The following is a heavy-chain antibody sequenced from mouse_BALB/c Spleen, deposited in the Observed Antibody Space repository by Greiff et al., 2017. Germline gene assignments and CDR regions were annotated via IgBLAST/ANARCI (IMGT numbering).Heavy chain of an antibody. D-gene: IGHD1-1*01. CDR1: GFNIKDTY. Sequence: EVQLQQSGAELVKPGASVKLSCTASGFNIKDTYMHWVKQRPEQGLEWIGRIDPANGNTKYDPKFQGKATIPADTSSNTSYLQLSSLTSEDTAVYYCSLLLRGYYYSMDYWGQGTTVTVSS. CDR3: SLLLRGYYYSMDY. CDR2: IDPANGNT. V-gene: IGHV14-3*02. J-gene: IGHJ4*01.